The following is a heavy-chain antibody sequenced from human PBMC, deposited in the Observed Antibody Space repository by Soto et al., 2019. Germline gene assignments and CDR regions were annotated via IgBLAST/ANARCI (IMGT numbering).Heavy chain of an antibody. Sequence: XETLFLTCPVSGVSISSYDWSWIRQPPGKGLEWIGYIYYSGSTRYSPSFQCQVTISADKSISTAYLQWSSLKASDTAMYYCATGDGPHRFDYWGQGTLATVSS. CDR2: IYYSGST. V-gene: IGHV4-59*12. J-gene: IGHJ4*02. CDR3: ATGDGPHRFDY. D-gene: IGHD2-21*01. CDR1: GVSISSYD.